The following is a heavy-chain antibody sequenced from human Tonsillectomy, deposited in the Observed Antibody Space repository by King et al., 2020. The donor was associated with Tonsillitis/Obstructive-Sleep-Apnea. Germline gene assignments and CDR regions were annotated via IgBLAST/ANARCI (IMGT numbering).Heavy chain of an antibody. CDR1: GGTFSSYA. J-gene: IGHJ6*03. CDR3: ARMSDITIFGVVTIGDYYYYYMDV. Sequence: QLVQSGAEVKKPGSSVKVSCKASGGTFSSYAISWVRQAPGQGLEGMGGIIPCFGTANYAQKFQGRGTITADESPSAAYMELNSLGSEDTAVYYCARMSDITIFGVVTIGDYYYYYMDVWGKGTTVTVSS. D-gene: IGHD3-3*01. CDR2: IIPCFGTA. V-gene: IGHV1-69*01.